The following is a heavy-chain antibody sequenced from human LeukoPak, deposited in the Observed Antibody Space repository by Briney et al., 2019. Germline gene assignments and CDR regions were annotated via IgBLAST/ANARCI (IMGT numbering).Heavy chain of an antibody. Sequence: GASVKVSCKASGYTFTSYDINWVRQATGQGLEWMGWMNPNSGNTGYAQKFQGRVTMTRNTSISTAYMELSSLRSEDTAVYYCARESSSSWHLSYYGMDVWGQGTTVTVTS. CDR1: GYTFTSYD. CDR3: ARESSSSWHLSYYGMDV. CDR2: MNPNSGNT. J-gene: IGHJ6*02. D-gene: IGHD6-13*01. V-gene: IGHV1-8*01.